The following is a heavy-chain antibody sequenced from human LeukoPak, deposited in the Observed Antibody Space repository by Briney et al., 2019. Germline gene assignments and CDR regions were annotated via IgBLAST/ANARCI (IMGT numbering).Heavy chain of an antibody. CDR2: IYHNGDT. J-gene: IGHJ5*02. CDR3: ARDIDWNFLS. V-gene: IGHV4-30-4*08. Sequence: SETLSLTCIVSGGSIISGDYYWTWIRQPPGKGLEWIGYIYHNGDTYYNPSLRSRISISVDTSKNQFSLKLSSVTAADTAVYYCARDIDWNFLSWGQGTLITVSS. CDR1: GGSIISGDYY. D-gene: IGHD1-7*01.